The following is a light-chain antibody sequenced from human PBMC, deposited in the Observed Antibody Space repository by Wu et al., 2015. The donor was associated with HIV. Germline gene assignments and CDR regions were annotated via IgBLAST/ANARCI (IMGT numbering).Light chain of an antibody. V-gene: IGKV3-20*01. CDR3: QQYGSSSYT. Sequence: EIVLTQSPDTLSLSPGERATLSCRASQTVGNSYSAWYQQKPGQAPRLLIFDTSNRAIGIPDRFSGSGSGTDFTLTISRLEPEDFAVYYCQQYGSSSYTFGQGTKAGDQT. CDR1: QTVGNSY. CDR2: DTS. J-gene: IGKJ2*01.